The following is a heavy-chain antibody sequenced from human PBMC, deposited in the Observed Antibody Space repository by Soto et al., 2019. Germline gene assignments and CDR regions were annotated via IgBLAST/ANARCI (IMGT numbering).Heavy chain of an antibody. J-gene: IGHJ1*01. CDR1: GGSFSGYY. V-gene: IGHV4-34*01. Sequence: PSETLSLTCAVYGGSFSGYYWSWIRQPPGKGLEWIGEINHSGSTNYNPSLKSRVTISVDTSKNQFSLKLGSVTAADTAVYYCARAGSWSSFQPWGQGTLVTVSS. CDR2: INHSGST. CDR3: ARAGSWSSFQP. D-gene: IGHD3-10*01.